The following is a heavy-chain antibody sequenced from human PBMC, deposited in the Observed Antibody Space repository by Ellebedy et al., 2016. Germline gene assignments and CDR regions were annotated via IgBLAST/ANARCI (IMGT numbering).Heavy chain of an antibody. D-gene: IGHD2-2*01. CDR3: AKYSSTTNYYYGMDV. Sequence: GESLKISXAASGFTFSGYGMHWVRQAPGKGLEWVAVISNDGSNKNYVDSVKGRFTISRDNSKNTLYLQMNSLRAEDTAVYHCAKYSSTTNYYYGMDVWGQGTTVTVSS. J-gene: IGHJ6*02. CDR2: ISNDGSNK. CDR1: GFTFSGYG. V-gene: IGHV3-30*18.